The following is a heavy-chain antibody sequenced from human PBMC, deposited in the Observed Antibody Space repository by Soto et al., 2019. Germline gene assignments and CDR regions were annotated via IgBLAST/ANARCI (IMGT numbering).Heavy chain of an antibody. CDR3: ARRPYDFWSGYYGYYYYMDV. CDR1: GGSISSSSYY. CDR2: IYYSGST. D-gene: IGHD3-3*01. Sequence: SETLSLTCTVSGGSISSSSYYWGWIRQPPGKGLEWIGSIYYSGSTYYNPSLKSRVTISVDTSKNQFSLKLSSVTAADTAVYYCARRPYDFWSGYYGYYYYMDVWGKGTTVTVSS. V-gene: IGHV4-39*01. J-gene: IGHJ6*03.